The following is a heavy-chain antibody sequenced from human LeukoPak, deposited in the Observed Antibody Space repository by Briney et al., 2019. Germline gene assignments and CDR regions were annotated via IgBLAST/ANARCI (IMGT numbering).Heavy chain of an antibody. V-gene: IGHV1-46*01. D-gene: IGHD3-22*01. CDR3: ARDLGPSQYYYDSSGYYAFDI. Sequence: GASVKVSCKASGYTFTSYYMHWVRQAPGQGLEWMGIINPSGGSTSYAQKFQGRVTMTRDTSTSTVYMELSSLRSEDTAVYYCARDLGPSQYYYDSSGYYAFDIWGQGTMVIVSS. J-gene: IGHJ3*02. CDR1: GYTFTSYY. CDR2: INPSGGST.